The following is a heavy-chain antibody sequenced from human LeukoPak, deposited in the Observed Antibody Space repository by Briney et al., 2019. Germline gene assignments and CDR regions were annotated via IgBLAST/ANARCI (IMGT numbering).Heavy chain of an antibody. V-gene: IGHV3-30*03. CDR2: ISYDGSNK. Sequence: PGGSLRLSCAASGFTFSSYGMHWVRQAPGKGLEWVAVISYDGSNKYYADSVKGRFTISRDNSKNTLYLQMNSLRAEDTAVYYCARVPSYYDSSGYSWGQGTLVTVSS. J-gene: IGHJ4*02. CDR1: GFTFSSYG. D-gene: IGHD3-22*01. CDR3: ARVPSYYDSSGYS.